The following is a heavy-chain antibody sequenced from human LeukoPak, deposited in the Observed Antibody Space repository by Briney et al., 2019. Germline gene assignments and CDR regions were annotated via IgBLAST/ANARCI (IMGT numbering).Heavy chain of an antibody. V-gene: IGHV3-30*02. CDR1: IFRFSSYG. J-gene: IGHJ4*02. CDR3: AKDLNYGDLFDY. CDR2: IRNDGRNK. D-gene: IGHD4-17*01. Sequence: PGGSLRLSCVASIFRFSSYGMHWVRQAPGKGLEWVAFIRNDGRNKYYADSVKGRFTISRDNSKNTLYLQMNSLRADDTAKYYCAKDLNYGDLFDYWGQGTLVTVSS.